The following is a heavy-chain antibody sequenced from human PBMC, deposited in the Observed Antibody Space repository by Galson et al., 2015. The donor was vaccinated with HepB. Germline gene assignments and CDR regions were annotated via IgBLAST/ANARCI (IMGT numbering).Heavy chain of an antibody. D-gene: IGHD3-10*01. V-gene: IGHV4-61*01. J-gene: IGHJ3*02. CDR2: IYYTGTT. CDR1: GGSVSSGPYY. Sequence: LSLTCTVSGGSVSSGPYYWSWIRQPPGKGLEWIGYIYYTGTTSYSPSLKSRVTILIDTSKNQFSLGLSSVTAADTAVYYCTRVESRRGNAFDMWGQGTMVTVPS. CDR3: TRVESRRGNAFDM.